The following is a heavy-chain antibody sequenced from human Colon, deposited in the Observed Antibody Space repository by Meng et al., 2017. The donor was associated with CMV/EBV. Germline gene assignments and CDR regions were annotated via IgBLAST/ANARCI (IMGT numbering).Heavy chain of an antibody. J-gene: IGHJ4*02. CDR3: ARGMYNWNRLIFDY. D-gene: IGHD1-20*01. Sequence: GESLKISCAASGFTFDDYGMSWVRQAPGKGLEWVSGINWNGGSTGYADSVKGRFTISRDNAKNSLYLQMNSLGAEDTALYYCARGMYNWNRLIFDYWGQGTLVTVSS. V-gene: IGHV3-20*04. CDR2: INWNGGST. CDR1: GFTFDDYG.